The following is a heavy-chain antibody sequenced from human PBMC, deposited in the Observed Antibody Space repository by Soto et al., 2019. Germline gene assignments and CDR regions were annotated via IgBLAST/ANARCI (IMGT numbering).Heavy chain of an antibody. CDR2: NYYSGST. V-gene: IGHV4-39*01. CDR1: GGSISGTRYL. J-gene: IGHJ6*02. Sequence: QLQLQESGPGLVNPSETLSLTCTVSGGSISGTRYLWGWIRQPPGKGLEWIGNNYYSGSTYHNPSLKGRVTIFVDTSKNQFSLKLSSVTAADTAVYYCARQAGGGRIYYGMDVWGQGTTVNVSS. D-gene: IGHD2-15*01. CDR3: ARQAGGGRIYYGMDV.